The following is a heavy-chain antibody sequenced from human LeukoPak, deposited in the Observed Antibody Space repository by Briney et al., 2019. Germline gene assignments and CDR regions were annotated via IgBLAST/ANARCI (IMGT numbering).Heavy chain of an antibody. D-gene: IGHD1-14*01. CDR3: ARDRKLAFVDDYYYRDV. CDR1: TASLTTYY. CDR2: TYTSEST. Sequence: PPETLSLTCTVSTASLTTYYWSCIRQPAREGLEWDGRTYTSESTNYNPSLKSRVTISVDKCKNQFSLNLSSVTAADTAVYYCARDRKLAFVDDYYYRDVWGKGTTVSVSS. V-gene: IGHV4-4*07. J-gene: IGHJ6*03.